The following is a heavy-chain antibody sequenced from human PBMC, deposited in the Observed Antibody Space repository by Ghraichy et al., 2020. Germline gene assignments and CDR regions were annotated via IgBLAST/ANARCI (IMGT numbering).Heavy chain of an antibody. V-gene: IGHV3-23*01. D-gene: IGHD2-15*01. Sequence: GESLNISCAASGFTFSSYAMSWVRQAPGKGLEWVSGISAGGGSTYYADSVKGRFTISRDNSKNTLYMQMNSLRAEDTAVYYCAKRGDCSGGSCYSLDYWGQGTLVTVSS. CDR1: GFTFSSYA. J-gene: IGHJ4*02. CDR3: AKRGDCSGGSCYSLDY. CDR2: ISAGGGST.